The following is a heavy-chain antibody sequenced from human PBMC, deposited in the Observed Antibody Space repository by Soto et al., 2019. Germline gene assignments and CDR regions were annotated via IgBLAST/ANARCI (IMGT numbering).Heavy chain of an antibody. Sequence: PGGSLRLSCAASGFTFTSYAMSWVRQAPRKGLEWVSAISGSGVTYYADSVKGRFTISRDNSKSTLYLQMNILRVEDTAVYYCAKTLGPAAIHPFSWGQGTLVTVSS. V-gene: IGHV3-23*01. D-gene: IGHD2-2*02. J-gene: IGHJ5*02. CDR2: ISGSGVT. CDR1: GFTFTSYA. CDR3: AKTLGPAAIHPFS.